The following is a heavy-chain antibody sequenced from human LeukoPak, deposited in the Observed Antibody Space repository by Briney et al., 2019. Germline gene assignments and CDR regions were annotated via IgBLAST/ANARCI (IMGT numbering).Heavy chain of an antibody. J-gene: IGHJ4*02. V-gene: IGHV3-30*02. CDR1: GFTFSSYG. D-gene: IGHD2-15*01. Sequence: GGSLRLSCAASGFTFSSYGMHWVRQAPGKGLEWGAFIRYDGSNKYYADSVKGRFTISRDNSKNTLYLQMNSLRAEDTAVYYCAKDQRGYCSGGSCSDFDYWGQGTLVTVSS. CDR3: AKDQRGYCSGGSCSDFDY. CDR2: IRYDGSNK.